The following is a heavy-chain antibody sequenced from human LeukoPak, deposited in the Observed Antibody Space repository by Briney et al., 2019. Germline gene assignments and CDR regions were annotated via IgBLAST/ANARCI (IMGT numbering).Heavy chain of an antibody. V-gene: IGHV4-59*01. CDR3: AREYYDSSGYYYRWYDY. J-gene: IGHJ4*02. Sequence: NPSETLSLTCTVSGGSISSYYWSWIRQPPGKGLEWIGYIYYSGSPNYNPSLKSRVTISVDTSKNQFSLKLSSVTAADTAVYYCAREYYDSSGYYYRWYDYWGQGTLVTASS. D-gene: IGHD3-22*01. CDR2: IYYSGSP. CDR1: GGSISSYY.